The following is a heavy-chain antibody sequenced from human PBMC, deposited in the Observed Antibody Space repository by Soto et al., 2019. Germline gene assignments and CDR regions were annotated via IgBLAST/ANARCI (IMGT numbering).Heavy chain of an antibody. Sequence: QVQLQQWGAGLLKPSETLSLTCAVYGGSFSGYYWSWIRQPPGKGLEWIGEINHSGSTNYNPSPKSRVTISVDTSKNQFSLKLSSVTAADTAVYYCASRKRGYSGSYYYYGMDVWGQGTTVTVSS. CDR1: GGSFSGYY. V-gene: IGHV4-34*01. CDR3: ASRKRGYSGSYYYYGMDV. CDR2: INHSGST. D-gene: IGHD1-26*01. J-gene: IGHJ6*02.